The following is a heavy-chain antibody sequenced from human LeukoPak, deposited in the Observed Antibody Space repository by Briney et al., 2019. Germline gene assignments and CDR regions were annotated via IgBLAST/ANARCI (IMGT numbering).Heavy chain of an antibody. CDR1: GGSISSRGYY. V-gene: IGHV4-39*01. Sequence: SEALSLTCTVWGGSISSRGYYWAWIRQPPGKGLEWIGRIYYSGSTYYNPSLKSRVTISVDTSKNQFSLKLSSVNAADTAVYYCARPRSSSSYYSDTYYFDYWGQGTLVTVSS. J-gene: IGHJ4*02. CDR2: IYYSGST. D-gene: IGHD3-22*01. CDR3: ARPRSSSSYYSDTYYFDY.